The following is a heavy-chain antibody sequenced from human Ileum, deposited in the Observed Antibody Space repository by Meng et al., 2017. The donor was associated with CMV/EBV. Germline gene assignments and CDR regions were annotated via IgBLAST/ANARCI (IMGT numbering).Heavy chain of an antibody. Sequence: CKASGYDFAICGLTWVRQAPGQGLEWVGWIGSDNDATNYAQKFQGRVTLSTDTYTRTGHLELRSLRSDDSAVYYCARAGAEVTTHFNLWGQGTLVTVSS. D-gene: IGHD2-21*02. CDR2: IGSDNDAT. J-gene: IGHJ4*02. CDR3: ARAGAEVTTHFNL. CDR1: GYDFAICG. V-gene: IGHV1-18*01.